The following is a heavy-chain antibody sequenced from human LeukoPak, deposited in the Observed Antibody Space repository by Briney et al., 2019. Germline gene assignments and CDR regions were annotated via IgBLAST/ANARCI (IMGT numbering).Heavy chain of an antibody. Sequence: GGSLRLSCAAPGFTFSSYGMHWVRQAQGKGLEWVAFIRYDGSNKYYADSVKGRFTISRDNSKNTLYLQMNSLRAEDTAVYYCSTQGSSDYWGQGTLVTVSS. V-gene: IGHV3-30*02. D-gene: IGHD1-1*01. CDR3: STQGSSDY. CDR2: IRYDGSNK. CDR1: GFTFSSYG. J-gene: IGHJ4*02.